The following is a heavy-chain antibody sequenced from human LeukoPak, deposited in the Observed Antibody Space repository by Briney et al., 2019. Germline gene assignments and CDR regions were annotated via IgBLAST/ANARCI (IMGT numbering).Heavy chain of an antibody. CDR1: GYTFTGYY. CDR2: INPNSGGT. J-gene: IGHJ5*02. V-gene: IGHV1-2*06. CDR3: AREARYSSHNWFDP. Sequence: ASVKVSCKASGYTFTGYYMHWVRQAPGQGLEWMGRINPNSGGTNYAQKFQGRVTMTRDTSISTAYMELSRLRSDDTAVDYCAREARYSSHNWFDPWGQGTLVTVSS. D-gene: IGHD3-9*01.